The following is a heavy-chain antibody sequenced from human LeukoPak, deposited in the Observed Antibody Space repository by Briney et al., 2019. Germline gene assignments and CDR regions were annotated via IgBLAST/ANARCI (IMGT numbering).Heavy chain of an antibody. V-gene: IGHV4-38-2*01. CDR3: AITTYYYDSSGYPHFDY. J-gene: IGHJ4*02. Sequence: SETLSLTCAVSGYSIISGYYWGWSRQPPGKGLEWIGSIYRSGSTYYNPSLKSRVTISVDTSKNQFSLKLSSVTAADTAVYYCAITTYYYDSSGYPHFDYWGQGTLVTVSS. CDR1: GYSIISGYY. CDR2: IYRSGST. D-gene: IGHD3-22*01.